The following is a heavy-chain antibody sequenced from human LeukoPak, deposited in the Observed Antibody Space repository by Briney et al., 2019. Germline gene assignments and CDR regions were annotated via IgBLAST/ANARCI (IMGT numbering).Heavy chain of an antibody. V-gene: IGHV3-7*01. CDR2: IKQDGSEK. Sequence: GGSLRLSCAASGFAFSTFWMTWVRQAPGKGLEWVANIKQDGSEKYYVDSVKGRFAISRDNAMNSLYLQMNSLRAEDTAVYYCARGGSNFDYWGQGTLATVSS. J-gene: IGHJ4*02. CDR3: ARGGSNFDY. CDR1: GFAFSTFW.